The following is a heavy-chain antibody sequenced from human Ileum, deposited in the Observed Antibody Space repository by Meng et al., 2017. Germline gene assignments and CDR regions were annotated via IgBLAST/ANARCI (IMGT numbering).Heavy chain of an antibody. CDR2: IHGRGDDT. D-gene: IGHD1-26*01. J-gene: IGHJ5*02. CDR3: ASSGSYYFDWFDP. V-gene: IGHV3-23*01. CDR1: GFTFSNFA. Sequence: GESLKISCAASGFTFSNFAMSWVRQAPGKGLEWVSTIHGRGDDTYYADSVKGRFIISRDNAKNSLYLQMNSLRAEDTAVYYCASSGSYYFDWFDPWGQGTLVTVSS.